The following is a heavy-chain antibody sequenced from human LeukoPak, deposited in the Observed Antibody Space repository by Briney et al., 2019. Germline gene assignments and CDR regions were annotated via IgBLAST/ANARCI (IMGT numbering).Heavy chain of an antibody. CDR1: GVSISSSSYY. J-gene: IGHJ4*02. V-gene: IGHV4-39*07. CDR3: ARDAGESGYPYYNLDY. Sequence: SETLSLTCTVSGVSISSSSYYWGRIRQPPGKGLEWIGSIDYSGSTYYNPSLKSRVTISVDTSKNQFSLMLSSGTAADTAVYYCARDAGESGYPYYNLDYWGQGTLVTVSS. CDR2: IDYSGST. D-gene: IGHD3-3*01.